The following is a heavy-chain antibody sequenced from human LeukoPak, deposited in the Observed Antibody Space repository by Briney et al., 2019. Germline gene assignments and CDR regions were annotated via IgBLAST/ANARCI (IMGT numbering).Heavy chain of an antibody. D-gene: IGHD3-16*01. Sequence: PSETLSLTCTVSGGSISSGAYSWTWIRQRPGKGLESFGYIYYSGSTYYNPSLNRRVTISVDTSKNQFSLRLGSVTAADTAVYYCARGSPNWGFLDYWGQGALVTVSS. CDR2: IYYSGST. V-gene: IGHV4-31*03. CDR3: ARGSPNWGFLDY. J-gene: IGHJ4*02. CDR1: GGSISSGAYS.